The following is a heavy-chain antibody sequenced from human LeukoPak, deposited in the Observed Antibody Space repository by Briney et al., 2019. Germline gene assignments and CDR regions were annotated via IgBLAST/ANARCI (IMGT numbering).Heavy chain of an antibody. CDR1: GFTFGDYA. CDR2: IRSKAYGGTT. Sequence: GGSLRLSCTASGFTFGDYAMSWFRQAPGKGLEWVGFIRSKAYGGTTEYAASVKGRFTISRDDSKSIAYLQMNSLKTEDTAVYYCTSPRTIVVVPAAADYWGRGTLVTVSS. J-gene: IGHJ4*02. V-gene: IGHV3-49*03. CDR3: TSPRTIVVVPAAADY. D-gene: IGHD2-2*01.